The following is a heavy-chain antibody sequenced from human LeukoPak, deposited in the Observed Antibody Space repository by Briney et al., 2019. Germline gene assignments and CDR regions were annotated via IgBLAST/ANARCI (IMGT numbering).Heavy chain of an antibody. D-gene: IGHD6-13*01. CDR3: ARELGDGSSWYPDY. Sequence: PSETPSLTCTVSGGSISSYYWSWIRQPAGKGLEWIGRIYTSGSSNYNPSLKSRVTMSVDTSKNQFSLKLSSVTAADTAVYYCARELGDGSSWYPDYWGQGTLVTVSS. CDR1: GGSISSYY. V-gene: IGHV4-4*07. CDR2: IYTSGSS. J-gene: IGHJ4*02.